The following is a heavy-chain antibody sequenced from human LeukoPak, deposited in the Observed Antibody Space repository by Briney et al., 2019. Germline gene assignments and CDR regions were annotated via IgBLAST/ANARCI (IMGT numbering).Heavy chain of an antibody. V-gene: IGHV3-49*03. CDR3: ARAPPAYCGGGCFSDY. CDR2: IRSKAYGGTT. CDR1: GFTFCDYA. J-gene: IGHJ4*02. D-gene: IGHD2-21*02. Sequence: GGSLRLSCTASGFTFCDYAMNWFRQAPGKGLEWVGFIRSKAYGGTTEYAASVKGRFTISRDDSKSIAYLQMNSLKTEDTAMYYCARAPPAYCGGGCFSDYWGQGTLVTVSS.